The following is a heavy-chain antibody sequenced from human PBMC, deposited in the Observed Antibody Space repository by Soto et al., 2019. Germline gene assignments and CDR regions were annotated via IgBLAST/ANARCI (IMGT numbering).Heavy chain of an antibody. Sequence: ASVKVSCKVSGYTLTELSMHWVRQAPGKGPEWMGGFDPEDGETIYAQKFQGRVTMTRDTSTSTVYMELSSLRSEDTAVYYCAREFSITRAFDIWGQGTMVTVSS. CDR1: GYTLTELS. V-gene: IGHV1-24*01. CDR3: AREFSITRAFDI. J-gene: IGHJ3*02. D-gene: IGHD1-20*01. CDR2: FDPEDGET.